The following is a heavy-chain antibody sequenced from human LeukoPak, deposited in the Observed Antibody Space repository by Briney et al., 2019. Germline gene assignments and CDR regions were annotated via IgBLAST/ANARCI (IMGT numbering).Heavy chain of an antibody. CDR3: AKDNPIEKVPGLGPGS. J-gene: IGHJ5*02. CDR1: GFTFSNSG. D-gene: IGHD2-2*01. CDR2: IQFHGSDI. V-gene: IGHV3-30*02. Sequence: GGSLRLSCAASGFTFSNSGMHWVRQAPGRGLEWVAFIQFHGSDIFYADSVEGRFTISRDNSKNTLYLQMNSLRPEDTAVYYCAKDNPIEKVPGLGPGSWGQGTLVTVSS.